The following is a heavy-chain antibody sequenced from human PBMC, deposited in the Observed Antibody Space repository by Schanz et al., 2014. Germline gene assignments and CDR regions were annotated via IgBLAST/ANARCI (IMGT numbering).Heavy chain of an antibody. Sequence: EVQLLESGGGLVQPGGSLRLSCAASTSIFNHAWMSWVRQAPGKGLEWVSYVSRSTPDIYYADSVTGRFTISRDNSKNTLYLQMNSLRAEDTAVYYCANNWNLDYWGQGTLVTVSS. J-gene: IGHJ4*02. CDR3: ANNWNLDY. CDR1: TSIFNHAW. D-gene: IGHD1-20*01. CDR2: VSRSTPDI. V-gene: IGHV3-23*01.